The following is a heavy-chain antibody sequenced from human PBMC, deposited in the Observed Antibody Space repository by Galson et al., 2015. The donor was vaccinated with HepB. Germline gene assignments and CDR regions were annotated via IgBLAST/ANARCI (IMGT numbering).Heavy chain of an antibody. CDR3: ASRHYCVSTSCYTGYLVDP. D-gene: IGHD2-2*02. CDR2: ISGSGGST. Sequence: LRLSCAASGFTFSSYAMSWVRQAPGKGLEWVSAISGSGGSTFYADSVKGRFTISRDNSKNTLYLQMNSLRAEDTAVYYCASRHYCVSTSCYTGYLVDPWGQGTLVTVSS. CDR1: GFTFSSYA. V-gene: IGHV3-23*01. J-gene: IGHJ5*02.